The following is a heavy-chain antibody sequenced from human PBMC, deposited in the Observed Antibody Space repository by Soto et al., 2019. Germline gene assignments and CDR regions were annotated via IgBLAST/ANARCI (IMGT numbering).Heavy chain of an antibody. D-gene: IGHD3-10*01. J-gene: IGHJ4*02. CDR1: GGSFSGYY. V-gene: IGHV4-34*01. Sequence: SETLSLTCAVYGGSFSGYYWSWIRQPPGKGLEWIGEINHSGSTNYNPSLKSRVTISVDTSKNQFSLKLSSVTAADTAVYYCARKYYYGSGSYYNAHRPYYFDYWGQGTLVTVSS. CDR2: INHSGST. CDR3: ARKYYYGSGSYYNAHRPYYFDY.